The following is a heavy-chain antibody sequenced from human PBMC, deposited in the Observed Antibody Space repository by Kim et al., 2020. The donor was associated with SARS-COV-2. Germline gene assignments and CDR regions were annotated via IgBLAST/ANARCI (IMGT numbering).Heavy chain of an antibody. J-gene: IGHJ4*02. Sequence: SETLSLTCTVSGGSISSYYWSWIRQPPGKGLEWIGYIYYSGSTNYNPSLKSRVTISVVTSKNQFSLQLSSVTAADTAVYYCARGEKIGYCTNGVCFICGYWGQGTLVTVSS. CDR3: ARGEKIGYCTNGVCFICGY. V-gene: IGHV4-59*01. CDR2: IYYSGST. D-gene: IGHD2-8*01. CDR1: GGSISSYY.